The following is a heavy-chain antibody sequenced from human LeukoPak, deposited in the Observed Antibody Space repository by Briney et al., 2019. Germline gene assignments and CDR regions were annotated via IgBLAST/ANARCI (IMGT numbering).Heavy chain of an antibody. D-gene: IGHD3-9*01. CDR1: GYTLTELS. V-gene: IGHV1-24*01. J-gene: IGHJ3*02. CDR2: FDPEDGET. CDR3: ATTSKYYDILTGYPHDAFDI. Sequence: GASVKVSCKLSGYTLTELSMHWVPQAPGKGLEWMGGFDPEDGETIYAQKFQGRVTMTEDTSTDTAYMELSSLRSEDTAVYYCATTSKYYDILTGYPHDAFDIWGQGTMVTVSS.